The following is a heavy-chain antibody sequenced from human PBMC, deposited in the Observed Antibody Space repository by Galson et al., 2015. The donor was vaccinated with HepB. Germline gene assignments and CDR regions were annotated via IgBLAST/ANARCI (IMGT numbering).Heavy chain of an antibody. D-gene: IGHD3-3*01. CDR3: ARDARGDFWSGLYYFDY. CDR1: GYTFTRYG. Sequence: SVKVSCRASGYTFTRYGISWVRQAPGQGLEWMGWISAYNGNTNYAQKLQGRVTMTTDTSTSTAYMELRSLRSDDTAVYYCARDARGDFWSGLYYFDYWGQGTLVTVSS. CDR2: ISAYNGNT. J-gene: IGHJ4*02. V-gene: IGHV1-18*01.